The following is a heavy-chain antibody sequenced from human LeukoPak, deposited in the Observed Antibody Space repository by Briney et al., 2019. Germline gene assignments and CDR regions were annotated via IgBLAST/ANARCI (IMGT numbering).Heavy chain of an antibody. CDR2: IKQDGSEE. V-gene: IGHV3-7*01. Sequence: GGSLRLSCAASGFTFSSYWMTWVRQAPGKGLEWVANIKQDGSEEYYLDSVKGRFTISRDNSKNTLYLQMNSLRAEDTAVYYCAKDEGGFDPWGQGTLVTVSS. CDR3: AKDEGGFDP. CDR1: GFTFSSYW. J-gene: IGHJ5*02.